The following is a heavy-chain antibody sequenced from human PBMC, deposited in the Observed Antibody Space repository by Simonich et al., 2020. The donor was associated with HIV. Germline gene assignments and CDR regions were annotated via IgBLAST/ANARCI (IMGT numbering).Heavy chain of an antibody. CDR1: GGSFSGYY. CDR3: ARRDRELILYFDY. D-gene: IGHD3-3*01. J-gene: IGHJ4*02. Sequence: QVQLQQWGAGLLKPSETLSLTCAVYGGSFSGYYWSWIRQPPGKGLEWIGEINHSGITNYKSSLNSRATISVDKSKNQFSLKLSSVTAADTAIYYCARRDRELILYFDYWGQGNLVTVPS. CDR2: INHSGIT. V-gene: IGHV4-34*01.